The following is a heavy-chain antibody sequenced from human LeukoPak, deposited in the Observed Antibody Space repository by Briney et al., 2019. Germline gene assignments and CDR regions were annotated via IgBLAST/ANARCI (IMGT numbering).Heavy chain of an antibody. CDR3: ASGLEGQYYHYGMDV. Sequence: GGSLRLSCATSGFTFSDSWMHWVRQVPGKGLMWVSRINTDGTSTAYADSVKGRFTISRDNARNSLSLQMISLGAEDSAVYYCASGLEGQYYHYGMDVWGQGTTVTVSS. V-gene: IGHV3-74*01. J-gene: IGHJ6*02. CDR2: INTDGTST. D-gene: IGHD3-16*01. CDR1: GFTFSDSW.